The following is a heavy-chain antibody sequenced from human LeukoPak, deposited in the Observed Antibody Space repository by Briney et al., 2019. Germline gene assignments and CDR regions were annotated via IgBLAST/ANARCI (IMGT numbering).Heavy chain of an antibody. CDR3: ARGDYDFWSGHPDAFDI. CDR2: ISSSSSYI. J-gene: IGHJ3*02. D-gene: IGHD3-3*01. V-gene: IGHV3-21*01. CDR1: GFTFSSYS. Sequence: GGSLRLSCAASGFTFSSYSMNWVRQAPGKGLEWVSSISSSSSYIYYADSVKGRFTISRDNAKNSLYLQMNSLRAEDTAVYYCARGDYDFWSGHPDAFDIWGQGTMVTVSS.